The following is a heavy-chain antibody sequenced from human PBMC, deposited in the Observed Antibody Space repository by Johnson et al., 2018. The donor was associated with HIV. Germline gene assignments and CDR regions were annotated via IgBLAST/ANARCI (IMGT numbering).Heavy chain of an antibody. D-gene: IGHD1-1*01. V-gene: IGHV3-33*01. Sequence: QVQLVESGGGVVQPGRSLRLSCAASGFTFSSYGMHWVRQAPGKGLDWVAFIWYDGSKTYYGDSVKGRFTISRDNSKNTLYLQMNSLRAEDTAFYYWATSTASDAFDIWGQGTMVTVSS. CDR1: GFTFSSYG. J-gene: IGHJ3*02. CDR2: IWYDGSKT. CDR3: ATSTASDAFDI.